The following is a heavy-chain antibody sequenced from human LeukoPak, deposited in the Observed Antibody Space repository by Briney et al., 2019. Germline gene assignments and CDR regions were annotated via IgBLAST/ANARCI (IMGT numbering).Heavy chain of an antibody. Sequence: SETLSLTCAVYGGSFSGYYWSWIRQPPGKGLEWIGEINHSGSTNYNPSLKSRVTISVDTSKNQFSLKLSSVTAADTAVYYCARGQWRYCSSTSCPHPDNNWFDPWGQGTLVTVPS. D-gene: IGHD2-2*01. CDR2: INHSGST. V-gene: IGHV4-34*01. J-gene: IGHJ5*02. CDR3: ARGQWRYCSSTSCPHPDNNWFDP. CDR1: GGSFSGYY.